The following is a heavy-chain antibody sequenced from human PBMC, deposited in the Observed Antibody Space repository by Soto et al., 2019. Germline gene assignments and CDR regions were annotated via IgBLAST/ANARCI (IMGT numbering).Heavy chain of an antibody. CDR1: GGTFSTSG. CDR2: IIPIFGAS. Sequence: QVHLVQSGAEMKKPGSSVRVSCEASGGTFSTSGFGWVRQAPGQGLEWMGGIIPIFGASNYAPKFQGRIRICADESTSTSYLEFRSLNSEDTPSYYCTRDPRSGWGHEAFCVWGPGT. D-gene: IGHD6-19*01. CDR3: TRDPRSGWGHEAFCV. J-gene: IGHJ3*01. V-gene: IGHV1-69*01.